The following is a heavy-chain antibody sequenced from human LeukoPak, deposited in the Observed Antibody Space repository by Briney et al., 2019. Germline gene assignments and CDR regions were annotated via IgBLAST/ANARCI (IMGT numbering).Heavy chain of an antibody. CDR1: GFTFSSYA. CDR2: ISGSGGST. Sequence: PGGSLRLSCAASGFTFSSYAMSRVRQAPGKGLEWVSAISGSGGSTYYADSVKGRFTISRDNSKNTLYLQMNSLRAEDTAVYYCAKDSGSGSYYSFDYWGQGTLVTVSS. D-gene: IGHD3-10*01. V-gene: IGHV3-23*01. CDR3: AKDSGSGSYYSFDY. J-gene: IGHJ4*02.